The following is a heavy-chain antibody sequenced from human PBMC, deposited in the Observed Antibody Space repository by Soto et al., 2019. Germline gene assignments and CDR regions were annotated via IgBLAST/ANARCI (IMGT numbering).Heavy chain of an antibody. Sequence: QPGGSLRLSCAASGFTFSAYAMSWVRQAPGEGLDWVSVISGSGDNTYYADSVKGRFTISRDNSKNTLYLQMSSLRAEDTAVYFCAKQNTIFGVNNDFYYYGMDVWGQGTTVTVSS. J-gene: IGHJ6*02. D-gene: IGHD3-3*01. V-gene: IGHV3-23*01. CDR1: GFTFSAYA. CDR2: ISGSGDNT. CDR3: AKQNTIFGVNNDFYYYGMDV.